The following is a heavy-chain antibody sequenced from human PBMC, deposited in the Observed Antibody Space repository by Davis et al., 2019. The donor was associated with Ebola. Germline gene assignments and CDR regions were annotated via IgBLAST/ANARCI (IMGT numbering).Heavy chain of an antibody. D-gene: IGHD2-2*01. CDR3: ARTGGIVVVTAAIRTYYGMDV. CDR2: LSGSGGST. CDR1: GFTLSIYA. V-gene: IGHV3-23*01. J-gene: IGHJ6*02. Sequence: GESLKTSSAASGFTLSIYAMSWVRQAPGKGLEWVSALSGSGGSTYYADSVKGRFTISRDNSKNTLYLQMNSLRAEDTAVYYCARTGGIVVVTAAIRTYYGMDVWDQGTTVTVSS.